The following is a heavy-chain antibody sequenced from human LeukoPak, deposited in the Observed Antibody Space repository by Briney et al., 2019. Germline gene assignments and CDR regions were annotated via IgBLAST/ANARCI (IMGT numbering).Heavy chain of an antibody. CDR1: GFTFSSYS. Sequence: PGGSLRLSCAASGFTFSSYSMNWVRQAPGKGLEWVSSISSSSSYIYYADSVKGRFTISRDNAKNSLYLQMNSLRAEDTAVYYCARDLVAALPDAFDIWGQGTMVTVSS. V-gene: IGHV3-21*01. J-gene: IGHJ3*02. CDR2: ISSSSSYI. D-gene: IGHD2-8*02. CDR3: ARDLVAALPDAFDI.